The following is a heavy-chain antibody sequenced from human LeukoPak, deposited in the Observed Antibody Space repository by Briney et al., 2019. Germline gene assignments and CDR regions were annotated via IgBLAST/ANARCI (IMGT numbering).Heavy chain of an antibody. J-gene: IGHJ4*02. V-gene: IGHV3-30*02. CDR2: IRYDGSNK. CDR3: ARGRIQLWPY. D-gene: IGHD5-18*01. CDR1: GFTFSSYG. Sequence: GGSLRLSCAASGFTFSSYGMHWVRQAPGKGLEWVAFIRYDGSNKYYADSVKGRFTISRDNSKNTLYLQMNSLRAEDTAVYYCARGRIQLWPYWGQGTLVTVSS.